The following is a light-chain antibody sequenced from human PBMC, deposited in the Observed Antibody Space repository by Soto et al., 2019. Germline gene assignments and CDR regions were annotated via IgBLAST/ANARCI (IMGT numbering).Light chain of an antibody. CDR1: QSITNN. V-gene: IGKV1-39*01. CDR3: QQSYSTPPT. CDR2: RVS. Sequence: EIQITPSPSSLSAYVRQPVPIAFRSIQSITNNLNWYQQKPGRAPKLLIYRVSNLQSGVPPRFSGSGSGTDFTLTISGLQPDDFATYSCQQSYSTPPTFGQGTKVDIK. J-gene: IGKJ1*01.